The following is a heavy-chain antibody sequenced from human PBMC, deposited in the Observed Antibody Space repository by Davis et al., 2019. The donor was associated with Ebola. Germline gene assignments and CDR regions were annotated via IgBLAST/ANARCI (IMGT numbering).Heavy chain of an antibody. J-gene: IGHJ4*02. Sequence: GESLKISCAASGFTFSGSAMHWVRQASGKGLEWVGRIRSKANSYATAYAASVKGRFTISRDDSKNTAYLQMNSLKTEDTAVYYCAKARSLFYYGSGSYFDYWGQGTLVTVSS. CDR3: AKARSLFYYGSGSYFDY. V-gene: IGHV3-73*01. CDR1: GFTFSGSA. D-gene: IGHD3-10*01. CDR2: IRSKANSYAT.